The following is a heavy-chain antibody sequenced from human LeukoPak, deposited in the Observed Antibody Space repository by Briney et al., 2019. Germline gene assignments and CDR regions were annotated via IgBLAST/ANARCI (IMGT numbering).Heavy chain of an antibody. CDR3: AKDRDLWFGEKGDYFDY. Sequence: AGGSLRLSCAASGFTFDDYAMHWVRQAPGKGLEWVSGISWNSGSIGYADSVKGRFTISRDNAKNSLYPQMNSLRAEDTALYYCAKDRDLWFGEKGDYFDYWGQGTLVTVSS. CDR1: GFTFDDYA. J-gene: IGHJ4*02. CDR2: ISWNSGSI. V-gene: IGHV3-9*01. D-gene: IGHD3-10*01.